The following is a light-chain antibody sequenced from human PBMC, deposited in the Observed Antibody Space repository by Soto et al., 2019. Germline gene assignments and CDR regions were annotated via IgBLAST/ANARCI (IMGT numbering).Light chain of an antibody. CDR1: QSVFSNYKNRNH. J-gene: IGKJ4*01. CDR2: WAT. CDR3: HQECGSPLI. Sequence: MSQSVDCLAVYVGERATMNCNSNQSVFSNYKNRNHLSWYQQKPGQPPKLLIYWATTRESGVPDRFSGRGSGTDFSLTVSGLQAEDVAIYYFHQECGSPLIFGGGTKVDIK. V-gene: IGKV4-1*01.